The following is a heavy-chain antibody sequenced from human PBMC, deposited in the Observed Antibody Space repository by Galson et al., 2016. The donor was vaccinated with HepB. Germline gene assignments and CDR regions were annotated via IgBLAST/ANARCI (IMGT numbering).Heavy chain of an antibody. V-gene: IGHV3-30*03. Sequence: SLRLSCAASGFTFSASGMHWVRQAPGKGPEWLAVISFDGSNQFYAVSVKGRFTISRDNSNNTLHLQMHSLRVEDTALYYCARDSYCTRTICYPYYFDFWGQGTLVAVSS. CDR1: GFTFSASG. CDR2: ISFDGSNQ. CDR3: ARDSYCTRTICYPYYFDF. J-gene: IGHJ4*02. D-gene: IGHD2-2*01.